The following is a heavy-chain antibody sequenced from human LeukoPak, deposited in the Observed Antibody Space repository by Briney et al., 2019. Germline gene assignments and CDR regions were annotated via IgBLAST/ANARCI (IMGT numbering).Heavy chain of an antibody. J-gene: IGHJ6*02. D-gene: IGHD1-26*01. CDR2: IIPILGIA. CDR1: GGTFSSYA. Sequence: GASVKVSCKASGGTFSSYAISWVRQAPGQGLEWMGRIIPILGIANYAQKFQGRVTITADKSTSTAYMELSSLRSEDTAVYYCARGGIVGATTGEVNYYGMDVWGQGTTVTVSS. V-gene: IGHV1-69*04. CDR3: ARGGIVGATTGEVNYYGMDV.